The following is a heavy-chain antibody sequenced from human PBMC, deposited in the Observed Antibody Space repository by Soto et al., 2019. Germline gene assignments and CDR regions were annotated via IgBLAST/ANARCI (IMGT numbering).Heavy chain of an antibody. Sequence: QITLKESGPTLVKPTQTLTLTCTFSGFSLTTSGVGVGWIRQPPGKALEWLALISWDDDKRYRPSLKSRLPITKDTSKNQVLLTMTNMAPADTATYFCAHRTTTVTWWFDPWGQVTLVTVAS. CDR3: AHRTTTVTWWFDP. D-gene: IGHD4-17*01. V-gene: IGHV2-5*02. CDR1: GFSLTTSGVG. CDR2: ISWDDDK. J-gene: IGHJ5*02.